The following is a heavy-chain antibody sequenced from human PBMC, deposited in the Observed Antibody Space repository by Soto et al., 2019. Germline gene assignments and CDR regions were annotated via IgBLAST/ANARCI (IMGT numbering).Heavy chain of an antibody. CDR1: GGSISGYY. CDR3: ARQQLLPYYYALDV. J-gene: IGHJ6*02. Sequence: QVQLQESGPGLVKPSDTLSLNCTVSGGSISGYYWSWIRQPPGKGLEYIGYIYYRGSTNYNPSHKSRVTMSVDTSRNLFSLKVDSVTAEDTAVYYCARQQLLPYYYALDVWGQGTTVTVSS. D-gene: IGHD6-13*01. V-gene: IGHV4-59*07. CDR2: IYYRGST.